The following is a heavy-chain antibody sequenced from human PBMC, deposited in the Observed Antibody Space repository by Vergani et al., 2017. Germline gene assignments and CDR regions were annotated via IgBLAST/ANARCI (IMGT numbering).Heavy chain of an antibody. CDR2: INHSGST. D-gene: IGHD3-10*01. CDR1: GGSFSGYY. CDR3: ARGPEMVRGANYYYYYYGMDV. J-gene: IGHJ6*02. V-gene: IGHV4-34*01. Sequence: QVQLQQWGAGLLKPSETLSLTCAVYGGSFSGYYWSWIRQPPGKGLEWIGEINHSGSTNYNPSLKSRVTISVDTSKNQFSLKLSSVTAADTAVYYCARGPEMVRGANYYYYYYGMDVWGQGTTVTVSS.